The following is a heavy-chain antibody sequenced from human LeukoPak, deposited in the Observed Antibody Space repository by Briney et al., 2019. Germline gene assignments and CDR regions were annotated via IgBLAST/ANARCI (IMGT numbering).Heavy chain of an antibody. D-gene: IGHD3-9*01. V-gene: IGHV4-39*07. Sequence: IPSETLSLTCTVSGGSISSESDSWGWIRQPPGKGLDWVGNIYFTGSTFYKSSLKSRGTISVDTSKNQFSLIINSVTAADTAVYYCARAPTRSSNLVTGYLFDSWGQGILVTVSS. J-gene: IGHJ4*02. CDR1: GGSISSESDS. CDR2: IYFTGST. CDR3: ARAPTRSSNLVTGYLFDS.